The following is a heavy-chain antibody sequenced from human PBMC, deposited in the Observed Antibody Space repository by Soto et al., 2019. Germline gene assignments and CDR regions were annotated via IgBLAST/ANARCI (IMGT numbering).Heavy chain of an antibody. V-gene: IGHV3-30-3*01. Sequence: PGESLKISCAASGFTFTSYSIHWVRQAPCKGLEWVAVISYDVINKYYADSVKGRFTISRDNSKNTLYLQMNSLRAEDTAVYYCSTYSYPGSSSWYGPYYYGMDVWGQGTMVTVCS. CDR2: ISYDVINK. CDR3: STYSYPGSSSWYGPYYYGMDV. J-gene: IGHJ6*02. D-gene: IGHD6-13*01. CDR1: GFTFTSYS.